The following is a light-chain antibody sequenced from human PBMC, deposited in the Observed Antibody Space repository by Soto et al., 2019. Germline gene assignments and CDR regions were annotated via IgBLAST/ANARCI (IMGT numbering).Light chain of an antibody. CDR1: QSISNW. Sequence: DIQMTQSPSTLSASVGDRVTITCRASQSISNWLAWYQQKPGKAPNLLIYEASSLQSGVPSRFSGSASGTEFTLTISSLQPDASATYYCQQYNDYSSITFGQGTRLEIK. CDR3: QQYNDYSSIT. V-gene: IGKV1-5*01. J-gene: IGKJ5*01. CDR2: EAS.